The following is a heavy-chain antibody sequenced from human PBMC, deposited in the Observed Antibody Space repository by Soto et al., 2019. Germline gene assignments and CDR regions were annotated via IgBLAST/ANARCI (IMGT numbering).Heavy chain of an antibody. J-gene: IGHJ6*01. D-gene: IGHD2-21*02. V-gene: IGHV4-30-4*08. CDR2: IHHSGSI. Sequence: TLSLTCTVSGDSISSDYYHWTWIRQSPGKGLEWIGYIHHSGSILYNPSLKSRVTISVDTSKNQFSLHLTPVTAADTAVYFCAREDDRGDRLDVWGQRTKVTGSS. CDR1: GDSISSDYYH. CDR3: AREDDRGDRLDV.